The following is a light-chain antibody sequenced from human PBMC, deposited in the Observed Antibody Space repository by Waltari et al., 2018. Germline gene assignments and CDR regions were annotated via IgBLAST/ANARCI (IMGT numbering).Light chain of an antibody. Sequence: DIQMTQSPSTRSASVGDRVTITCRASQSVSPWLAWYQQKPGKAPKLLIYQTSSLESGVPSRFSGSGSGTEFALTISSLQPDDFATYYCQHYYTSSRTFGQGTKVEIK. CDR3: QHYYTSSRT. J-gene: IGKJ1*01. CDR2: QTS. V-gene: IGKV1-5*03. CDR1: QSVSPW.